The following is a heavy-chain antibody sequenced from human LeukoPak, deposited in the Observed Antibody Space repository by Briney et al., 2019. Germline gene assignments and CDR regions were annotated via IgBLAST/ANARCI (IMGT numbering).Heavy chain of an antibody. CDR1: GFTFSSYA. CDR2: ISGSGGST. V-gene: IGHV3-23*01. J-gene: IGHJ4*02. CDR3: ARPSVPAAISPFNY. D-gene: IGHD2-2*02. Sequence: GGSLRLSCAASGFTFSSYAMSWVHQAPGKGLEWASAISGSGGSTYYADSVKGRFTISRDNSKNTLYLQMNSLRAEDTAIYYCARPSVPAAISPFNYWGQGTLVTVSS.